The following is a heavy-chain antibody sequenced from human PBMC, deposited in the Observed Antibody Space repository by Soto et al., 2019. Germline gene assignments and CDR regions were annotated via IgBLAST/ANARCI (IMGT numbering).Heavy chain of an antibody. CDR3: ARLQLVQKVIDY. D-gene: IGHD1-1*01. J-gene: IGHJ4*02. CDR1: GDSISTYY. CDR2: ILYSGGT. V-gene: IGHV4-59*01. Sequence: SETLSLTCTVSGDSISTYYWSWIRQPPGKGLQWIGYILYSGGTAYNPSLKSRVTISLDMSKKQISLKLSSVTTADTATYFCARLQLVQKVIDYWGQGTLVTVSS.